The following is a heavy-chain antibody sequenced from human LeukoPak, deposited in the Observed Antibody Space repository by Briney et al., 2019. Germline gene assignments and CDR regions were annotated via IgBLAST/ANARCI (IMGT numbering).Heavy chain of an antibody. CDR3: ASGKMYAALFDP. J-gene: IGHJ5*02. Sequence: NTSETLSLTCTVSGGSISSSSYYWGWIRQPPGKGLEWIGNIYYSGSTYHNPSLKSRVTISVDTSKNQFSLKLSSVTAADTAVYYCASGKMYAALFDPWGQGTLVTVSS. V-gene: IGHV4-39*07. CDR1: GGSISSSSYY. D-gene: IGHD2-8*01. CDR2: IYYSGST.